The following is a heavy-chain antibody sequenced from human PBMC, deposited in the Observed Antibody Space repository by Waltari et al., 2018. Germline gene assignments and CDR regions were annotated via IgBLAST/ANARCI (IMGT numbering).Heavy chain of an antibody. CDR3: AKDRQQLVEGGSDY. D-gene: IGHD6-13*01. CDR2: ISYDGSNK. CDR1: GFTFSSYG. Sequence: QVQLVESGGGVVQPGRSLRLSCAASGFTFSSYGMPWARQAPGKGLEWVAVISYDGSNKYYADSVKGRFTISRDNSKNTLYLQMNSLRAEDTAVYYCAKDRQQLVEGGSDYWGQGTLVTVSS. V-gene: IGHV3-30*18. J-gene: IGHJ4*02.